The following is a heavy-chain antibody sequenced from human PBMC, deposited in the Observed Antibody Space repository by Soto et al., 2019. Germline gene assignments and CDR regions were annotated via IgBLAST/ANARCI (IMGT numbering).Heavy chain of an antibody. J-gene: IGHJ4*02. Sequence: GGSLRLSCAASGFTFSSDAMSWVRQAPGKRLEWVSAISGSGGSTYYADSVKGRFTISRDNSKNTLYLEMNSLRGEDTAVYYCAKVSPMGYFFDFWGQGTLVTVSS. V-gene: IGHV3-23*01. CDR3: AKVSPMGYFFDF. CDR1: GFTFSSDA. CDR2: ISGSGGST.